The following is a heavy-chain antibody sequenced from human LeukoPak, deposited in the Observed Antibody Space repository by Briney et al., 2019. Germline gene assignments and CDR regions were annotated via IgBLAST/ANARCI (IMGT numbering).Heavy chain of an antibody. CDR2: INPNSGGT. D-gene: IGHD4-23*01. CDR3: ARVAGNAGLGAFDI. V-gene: IGHV1-2*02. CDR1: GYTFTGYY. J-gene: IGHJ3*02. Sequence: ASVKVSCKASGYTFTGYYMHWVRQAPGQGLEWMGWINPNSGGTNYAQKFQGRVTMTRDTSISTAYMELSRLRSDDTAVYYCARVAGNAGLGAFDIWGQGTMVTVSS.